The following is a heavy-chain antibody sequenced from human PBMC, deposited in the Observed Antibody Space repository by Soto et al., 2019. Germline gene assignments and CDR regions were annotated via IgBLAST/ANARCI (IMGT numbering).Heavy chain of an antibody. CDR2: FIPILAMA. D-gene: IGHD2-21*01. CDR1: GGTFNTYT. V-gene: IGHV1-69*02. CDR3: AITYCRDNSCPRDFDF. J-gene: IGHJ4*02. Sequence: QVQVVQSGADVKKPESSVKVSCKPSGGTFNTYTVNWVRLAPGHGLEWMGRFIPILAMANYAQKFQDRVTITADRSTFTAYMELNSLTSNDTAGYYCAITYCRDNSCPRDFDFWGPGTRVTVSS.